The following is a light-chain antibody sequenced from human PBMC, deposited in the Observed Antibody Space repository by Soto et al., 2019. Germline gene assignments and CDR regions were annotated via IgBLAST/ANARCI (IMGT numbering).Light chain of an antibody. CDR2: DAS. V-gene: IGKV3-11*01. J-gene: IGKJ3*01. CDR1: QTVCIS. Sequence: LTQSPVSLSLSPGERATLSCRASQTVCISLAWYQHKPGQPPRLLIYDASKRATGIPARFGGSGSGTDFTLTISGLEPEAFVVSYCQHRYNWLFTFGPGTKVDIK. CDR3: QHRYNWLFT.